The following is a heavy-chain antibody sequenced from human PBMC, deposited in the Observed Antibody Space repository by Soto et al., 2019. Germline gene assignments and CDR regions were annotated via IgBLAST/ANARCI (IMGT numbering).Heavy chain of an antibody. CDR3: ARASFEFSTTRGPFDY. Sequence: EVQLVESGGGLVQPGGSLRLSCAASGFTFSSYSINWVRQAPGKGLEWVSYISSSSSAIYYADSVKGRFTISRDNAKNSLYLQMNRLRDEDTAGYYCARASFEFSTTRGPFDYWGQGTLVTVSS. D-gene: IGHD3-3*02. J-gene: IGHJ4*02. CDR2: ISSSSSAI. V-gene: IGHV3-48*02. CDR1: GFTFSSYS.